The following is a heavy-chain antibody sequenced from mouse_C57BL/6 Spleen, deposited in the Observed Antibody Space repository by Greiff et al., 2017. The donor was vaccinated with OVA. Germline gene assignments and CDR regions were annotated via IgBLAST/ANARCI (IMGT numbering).Heavy chain of an antibody. CDR2: INPNNGGT. J-gene: IGHJ3*01. Sequence: VQLQQSGPELVKPGASVKIPCKASGYTFTDYNMDWVKQSHGKSLEWIGDINPNNGGTIYNQKFKGKATLTVDKSSSTAYMELRSLTSEDTAVYYCERGGYDYGPGFAYWGQGTLVIVSA. V-gene: IGHV1-18*01. CDR3: ERGGYDYGPGFAY. CDR1: GYTFTDYN. D-gene: IGHD2-4*01.